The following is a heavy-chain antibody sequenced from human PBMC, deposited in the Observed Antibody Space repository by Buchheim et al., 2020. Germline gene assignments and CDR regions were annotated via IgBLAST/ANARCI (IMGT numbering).Heavy chain of an antibody. D-gene: IGHD5-18*01. Sequence: QVQLQQWGAGLLKPSETLSLTCAVYGGSFSGYYWSWIRQPPGRGLEWIGEINHSGSTNYKQSLKSRVTISVDTSKNQFSLRLSSVPAANTAVYCCGRRGYSYGYSHGMNFWGQGT. CDR1: GGSFSGYY. CDR2: INHSGST. J-gene: IGHJ6*02. CDR3: GRRGYSYGYSHGMNF. V-gene: IGHV4-34*01.